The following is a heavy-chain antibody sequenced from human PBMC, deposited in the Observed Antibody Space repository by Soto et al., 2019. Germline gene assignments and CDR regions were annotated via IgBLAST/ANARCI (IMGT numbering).Heavy chain of an antibody. CDR3: AKDTEVGATTPAFAI. Sequence: EVQLLESGGGLVQPGGSLRLSCAASGFTFSSYAMSWVRRAPGKGLEWVSAISGSGGSTYYADSVKGRFTISRDKSKNTLYLQMTSLRAEDTAVYYCAKDTEVGATTPAFAIWGQGTMVTVSS. V-gene: IGHV3-23*01. CDR1: GFTFSSYA. CDR2: ISGSGGST. J-gene: IGHJ3*02. D-gene: IGHD1-26*01.